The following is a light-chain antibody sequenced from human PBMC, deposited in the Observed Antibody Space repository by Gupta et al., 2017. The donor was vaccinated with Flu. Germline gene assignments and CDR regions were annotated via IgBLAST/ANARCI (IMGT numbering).Light chain of an antibody. Sequence: DIVMTQSPDSLAVSLGERATINCKSSQSVLYSANNQNYLAWYQQKPGQPPKLLIYWSSTRESGVPARFSGSGSETDFTLTISSLQAEDVALYYCQQYYSTPWAFGQGTKVEIK. J-gene: IGKJ1*01. CDR2: WSS. CDR1: QSVLYSANNQNY. CDR3: QQYYSTPWA. V-gene: IGKV4-1*01.